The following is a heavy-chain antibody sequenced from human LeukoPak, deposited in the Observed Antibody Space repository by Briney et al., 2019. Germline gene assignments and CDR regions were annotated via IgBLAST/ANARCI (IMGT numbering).Heavy chain of an antibody. CDR1: GGSISGTSYY. CDR3: ARGYCSGGSCYSYYYYNYMDV. V-gene: IGHV4-39*07. CDR2: IYYSGST. D-gene: IGHD2-15*01. Sequence: SETLSLTCTVSGGSISGTSYYWGWIRQPPGKGLEWIGSIYYSGSTYYNPSLKSRVTISVDTSKNQFSLKLNSVTAADTAVYYCARGYCSGGSCYSYYYYNYMDVWGKGTTVTVSS. J-gene: IGHJ6*03.